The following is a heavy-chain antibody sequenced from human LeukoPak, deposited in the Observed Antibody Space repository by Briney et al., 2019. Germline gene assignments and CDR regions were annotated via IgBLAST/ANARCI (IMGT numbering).Heavy chain of an antibody. CDR1: GGSFSSYY. CDR3: ARDFNTYYYGSGSLYGRWYYYMDV. V-gene: IGHV4-4*07. D-gene: IGHD3-10*01. J-gene: IGHJ6*03. CDR2: IYTSGST. Sequence: SETLSLTCAVYGGSFSSYYWSWIRQPAGKGLEWIGRIYTSGSTNYNPSLKSRVTISVDTSKNQFSLKLSSVTAADTAVYYCARDFNTYYYGSGSLYGRWYYYMDVWGKGTTVTISS.